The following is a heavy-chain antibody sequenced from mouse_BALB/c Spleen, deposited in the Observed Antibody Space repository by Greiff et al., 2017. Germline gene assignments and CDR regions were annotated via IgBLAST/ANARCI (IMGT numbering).Heavy chain of an antibody. V-gene: IGHV3-2*02. CDR2: ISYSGST. J-gene: IGHJ1*01. CDR3: ARREKYWYFDV. Sequence: EVQRVESGPGLVKPSQSLSLTCTVTGYSITSDYAWNWLRQFPGNKLEWMGYISYSGSTSYNPSLKSRISITRDTSKNQFFLQLNSVTTEDTATYYCARREKYWYFDVWGAGTTVTVSS. CDR1: GYSITSDYA.